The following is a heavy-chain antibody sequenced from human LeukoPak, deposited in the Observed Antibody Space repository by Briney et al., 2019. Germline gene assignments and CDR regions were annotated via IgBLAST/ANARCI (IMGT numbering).Heavy chain of an antibody. D-gene: IGHD3-22*01. Sequence: TPSETLSLTCTVSGGSISTGGYYWSWIRQHPEKGLEWIGYIYYSGSTYYNPSLKSRVTISEDTSTNQFSLKLSSVTAADTAVYYCVRGRGDYYDSSGGYYFDFWGQGTLVTVSS. CDR1: GGSISTGGYY. V-gene: IGHV4-31*03. CDR2: IYYSGST. CDR3: VRGRGDYYDSSGGYYFDF. J-gene: IGHJ4*02.